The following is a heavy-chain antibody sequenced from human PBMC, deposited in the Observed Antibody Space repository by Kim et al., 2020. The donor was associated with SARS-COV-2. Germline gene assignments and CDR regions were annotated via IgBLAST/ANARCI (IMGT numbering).Heavy chain of an antibody. CDR2: ISSSSSTI. CDR3: ARVFGGYDEENSK. V-gene: IGHV3-48*02. CDR1: GFTFSSYS. J-gene: IGHJ4*02. Sequence: GALRLSCAASGFTFSSYSMNWVRQAPGKGLEWVSYISSSSSTIYYADSVNGRFTISRDNAKNSLYLQMNSLRDEETAVYYCARVFGGYDEENSKWGQGTLLTVFS. D-gene: IGHD5-12*01.